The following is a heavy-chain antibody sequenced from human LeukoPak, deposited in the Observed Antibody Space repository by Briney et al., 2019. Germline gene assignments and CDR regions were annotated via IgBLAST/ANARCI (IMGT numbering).Heavy chain of an antibody. CDR3: ARVSMGHDAFDI. V-gene: IGHV1-18*01. Sequence: ASVKVSCKASGYTFTSYGISWVRQAPGQGLEWMGWISAYNGNTNYAQKLQGRVTMTTDTSTSTAYMELRGLRSDDTAVYYCARVSMGHDAFDIWGQGTMVTVSS. CDR2: ISAYNGNT. CDR1: GYTFTSYG. D-gene: IGHD5-24*01. J-gene: IGHJ3*02.